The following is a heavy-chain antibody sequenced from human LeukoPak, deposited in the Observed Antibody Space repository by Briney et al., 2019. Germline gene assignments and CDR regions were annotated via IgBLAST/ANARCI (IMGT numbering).Heavy chain of an antibody. V-gene: IGHV3-23*01. D-gene: IGHD2-15*01. Sequence: GGSLRLSCAASGFTFSSYPMSWLRQAPGKGLEWVSAISGSGGGTYYADSVKGRFTISRDNSKNTLYLQMSSLRAEGTAVYYCARDQSKGYANLFYYYNYGMDVWGQGTTVTVSS. CDR1: GFTFSSYP. CDR3: ARDQSKGYANLFYYYNYGMDV. J-gene: IGHJ6*02. CDR2: ISGSGGGT.